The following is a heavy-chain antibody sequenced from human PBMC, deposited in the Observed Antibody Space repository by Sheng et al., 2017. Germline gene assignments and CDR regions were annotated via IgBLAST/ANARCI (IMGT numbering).Heavy chain of an antibody. CDR2: SIIVGPP. V-gene: IGHV4-38-2*02. CDR3: ARVADILSTIAVDS. J-gene: IGHJ4*02. Sequence: QVQLQESGPGLVKPSETLSLTCTVSGFSISSAYFWGWIRQTPREGAGVDWGISIIVGPPTTNRPSRVESPFQWTRPRTQFSLQLSSVTAADTAVYFCARVADILSTIAVDSWGQG. CDR1: GFSISSAYF. D-gene: IGHD5-12*01.